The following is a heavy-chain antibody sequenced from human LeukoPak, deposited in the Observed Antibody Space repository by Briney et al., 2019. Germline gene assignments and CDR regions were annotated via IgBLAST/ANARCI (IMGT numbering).Heavy chain of an antibody. CDR1: GGSISSGDYY. CDR3: ATVSLVGAPDFDY. J-gene: IGHJ4*02. D-gene: IGHD1-26*01. CDR2: IYYSGST. V-gene: IGHV4-30-4*01. Sequence: SETLSLTCTVSGGSISSGDYYWSWIRQPPGKGLEWIGYIYYSGSTYYNPSLKSRVTISVDTSKNQFSLKLSSVTAADTAVYYCATVSLVGAPDFDYWGQGTLVTVSS.